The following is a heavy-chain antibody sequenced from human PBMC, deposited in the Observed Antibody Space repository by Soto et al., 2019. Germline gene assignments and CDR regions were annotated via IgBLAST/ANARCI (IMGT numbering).Heavy chain of an antibody. CDR2: IYYSGST. Sequence: QVQLQESGPGLVKPSQTLSLTYTVSGGSISSGGYYWSWIRQHPGKGLEWIGYIYYSGSTYYNPSLKSRVTISVDTSKNQFSLKLSSVTAADTAVYYCARGVRLLEWLTIPYGGFDPWGQGTLVTVSS. J-gene: IGHJ5*02. V-gene: IGHV4-31*03. CDR1: GGSISSGGYY. CDR3: ARGVRLLEWLTIPYGGFDP. D-gene: IGHD3-3*01.